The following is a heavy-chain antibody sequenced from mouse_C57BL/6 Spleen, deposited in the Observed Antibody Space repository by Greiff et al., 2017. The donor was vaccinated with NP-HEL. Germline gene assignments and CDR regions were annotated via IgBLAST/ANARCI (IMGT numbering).Heavy chain of an antibody. J-gene: IGHJ2*01. Sequence: VQLQQPGAELVRPGSSVKLSCKASGYTFTSYWMHWVKQRPIQGLEWIGNIDPSDSETHYNQKFKDKATLTVDKSSSTAYMQLSSLTSEDSAVYYCARSRYGSSSYYFGYWGQGTTLTVSS. D-gene: IGHD1-1*01. CDR2: IDPSDSET. CDR1: GYTFTSYW. CDR3: ARSRYGSSSYYFGY. V-gene: IGHV1-52*01.